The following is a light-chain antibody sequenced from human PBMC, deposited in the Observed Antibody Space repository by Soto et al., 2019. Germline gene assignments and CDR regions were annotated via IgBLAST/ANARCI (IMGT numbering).Light chain of an antibody. Sequence: EIGLTQSPVTLSLSPGERATLSCRASQSVSSTYLAWYQQKPGQPPRLLIYGASSRATGIPDRFSGSGSGTVFTLTINILEPDDFAVYYCHQYGNSPQTFGQGTKVDIK. CDR2: GAS. CDR3: HQYGNSPQT. J-gene: IGKJ1*01. CDR1: QSVSSTY. V-gene: IGKV3-20*01.